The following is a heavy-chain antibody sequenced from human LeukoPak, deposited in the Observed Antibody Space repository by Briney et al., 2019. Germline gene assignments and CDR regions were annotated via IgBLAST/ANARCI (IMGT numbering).Heavy chain of an antibody. V-gene: IGHV3-23*01. Sequence: GGSLRLSCASSGFTFSNYAMSWVRQAPGKGLEWVATISGSGATRNYADSVKGRFTISRDNSKNTLYLQINSLRAEDTALYYYVTVVLVAFYYWGQGTLVTVSS. CDR2: ISGSGATR. CDR1: GFTFSNYA. D-gene: IGHD2-2*01. J-gene: IGHJ4*02. CDR3: VTVVLVAFYY.